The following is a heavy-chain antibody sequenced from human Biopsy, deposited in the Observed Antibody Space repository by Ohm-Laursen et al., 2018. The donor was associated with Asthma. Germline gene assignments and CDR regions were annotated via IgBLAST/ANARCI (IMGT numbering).Heavy chain of an antibody. D-gene: IGHD3-3*02. Sequence: SLRLSCAASGFTFGDYWMSWVRQVPGKGLEWVANIKHDGTEKNHVDSLKGRFTISRDNAKNSLYLQMNSLRAEDTAVYYCARTFHFWSPYHAELYKLGGQGPLFT. V-gene: IGHV3-7*01. CDR3: ARTFHFWSPYHAELYKL. CDR2: IKHDGTEK. CDR1: GFTFGDYW. J-gene: IGHJ1*01.